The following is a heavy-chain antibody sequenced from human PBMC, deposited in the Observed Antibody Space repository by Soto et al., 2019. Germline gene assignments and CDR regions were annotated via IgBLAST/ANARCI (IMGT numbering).Heavy chain of an antibody. D-gene: IGHD3-3*01. Sequence: PGGSLRLSCAASGFTFSSYGMHWVRQAPGKGLEWVAVISYDGSNKYYADSVKGRFTISRDNSKNTLYLQMNSLRAEDTAVYYCAKGSIFGVVIIPVWYFDYWGQGTLVTVSS. CDR2: ISYDGSNK. CDR1: GFTFSSYG. J-gene: IGHJ4*02. V-gene: IGHV3-30*18. CDR3: AKGSIFGVVIIPVWYFDY.